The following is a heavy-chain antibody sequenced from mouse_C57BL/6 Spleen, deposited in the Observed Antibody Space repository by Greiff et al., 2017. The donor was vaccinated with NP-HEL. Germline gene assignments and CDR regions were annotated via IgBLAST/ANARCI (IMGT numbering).Heavy chain of an antibody. CDR2: IDPANGNT. J-gene: IGHJ2*01. D-gene: IGHD1-1*01. CDR3: ARSYYYGSSYYFDY. V-gene: IGHV14-3*01. Sequence: VNVVESVADLVRPGASVKLSCTASGFNIKNTYMHWVKQRPEQGLEWIGRIDPANGNTKYAPKFQGKATITADTSSNTAYLQLSSLTSEDTAIYYCARSYYYGSSYYFDYWGQGTTLTVSS. CDR1: GFNIKNTY.